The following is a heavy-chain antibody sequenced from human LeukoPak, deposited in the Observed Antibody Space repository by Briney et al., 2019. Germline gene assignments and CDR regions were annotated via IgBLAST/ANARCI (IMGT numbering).Heavy chain of an antibody. CDR1: RGTFSSYA. CDR3: ARGPYYYDSSGYLLGY. V-gene: IGHV1-69*06. Sequence: SVKVSCKASRGTFSSYAISWVRQAPGQGLEWMGGIIPIFGTANYAQKFQGRVTITADKSTSTAYMELSSLRSEDTAVYYCARGPYYYDSSGYLLGYWGQGTLVTVSS. D-gene: IGHD3-22*01. CDR2: IIPIFGTA. J-gene: IGHJ4*02.